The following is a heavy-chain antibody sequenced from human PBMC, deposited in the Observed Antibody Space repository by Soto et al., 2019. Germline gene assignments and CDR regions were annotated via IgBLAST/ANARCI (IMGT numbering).Heavy chain of an antibody. CDR3: ARPSPQIAVAGIQYYGLGV. CDR2: INAYDGNT. V-gene: IGHV1-18*01. J-gene: IGHJ6*02. CDR1: GYTFSNYG. D-gene: IGHD6-19*01. Sequence: ASVKVSCKASGYTFSNYGVTWVRQAPGQGLEWMGWINAYDGNTKYAEKLQGRVTMTTDTSTSTAYMELRSLTSDDTAVYYCARPSPQIAVAGIQYYGLGVWGQGTTVTVSS.